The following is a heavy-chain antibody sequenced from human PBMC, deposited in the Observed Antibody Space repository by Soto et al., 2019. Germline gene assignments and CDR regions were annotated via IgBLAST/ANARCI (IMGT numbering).Heavy chain of an antibody. Sequence: EVQLVESGGGLVQPGGSLRLSCAASGFTFSSYWMSWVRQAPGKGLEWVANIKQDGSEKYYVDSVKGRFTISRDNAKNSLYLQMNSLRAEDTAVYYCARSFLWRRGVYFDYWGQGTLVTVSS. J-gene: IGHJ4*02. CDR3: ARSFLWRRGVYFDY. D-gene: IGHD3-10*01. CDR1: GFTFSSYW. CDR2: IKQDGSEK. V-gene: IGHV3-7*01.